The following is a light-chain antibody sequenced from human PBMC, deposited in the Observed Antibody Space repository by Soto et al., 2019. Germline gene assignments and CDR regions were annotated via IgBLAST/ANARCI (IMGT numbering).Light chain of an antibody. J-gene: IGKJ5*01. Sequence: EIVMTQSPATLSLSPGERATLSCRASQSVSSSYLAWYQQKPGQAPRILMYDASTRATGIPARFSGSGSGTEFTLTISSLQSEDFAVYYCQQYHNWPITFGQGTRLEIK. CDR1: QSVSSSY. CDR3: QQYHNWPIT. CDR2: DAS. V-gene: IGKV3-15*01.